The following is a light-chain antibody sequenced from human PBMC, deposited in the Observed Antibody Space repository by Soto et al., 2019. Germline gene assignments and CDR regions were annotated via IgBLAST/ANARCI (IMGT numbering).Light chain of an antibody. CDR1: KSVVGGYNY. Sequence: SVLTQPASVSGSPGPSITISCTGTKSVVGGYNYVSWYQHHPGKAPKLMIFDVSNRPSGVSNRFSGSKSGNTASLTISGLQAKDEADYYCSSYTASSTYVFGTGTKVTVL. J-gene: IGLJ1*01. CDR3: SSYTASSTYV. V-gene: IGLV2-14*03. CDR2: DVS.